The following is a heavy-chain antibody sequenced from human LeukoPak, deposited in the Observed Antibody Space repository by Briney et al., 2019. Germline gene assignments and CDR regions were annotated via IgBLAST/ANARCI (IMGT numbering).Heavy chain of an antibody. V-gene: IGHV3-7*01. CDR3: ARSAAAAFDY. CDR2: IKQDGSEN. J-gene: IGHJ4*02. CDR1: GFTFSNYW. Sequence: GGSLRLSCAASGFTFSNYWMSWVRQAPGKGPEWVANIKQDGSENYYVDSVKGRFTISRDNAKNSLYLQMNSLRAEDTAVYYCARSAAAAFDYWGQGTLVTVSS. D-gene: IGHD6-13*01.